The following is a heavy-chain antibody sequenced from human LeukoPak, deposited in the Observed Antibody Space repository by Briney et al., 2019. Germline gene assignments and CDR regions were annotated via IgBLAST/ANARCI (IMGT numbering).Heavy chain of an antibody. V-gene: IGHV4-59*08. CDR3: VRVHDYLWGSYRFFDH. Sequence: SETLSLTCTVSGDSISPYWSWVRQPPGKGLEYIGFISHRGSTDYNPSLKSRVTISVDTSKNQFSLRLTSVTAADTAVYYCVRVHDYLWGSYRFFDHWGQGTLVTVSS. D-gene: IGHD3-16*02. CDR2: ISHRGST. J-gene: IGHJ4*02. CDR1: GDSISPY.